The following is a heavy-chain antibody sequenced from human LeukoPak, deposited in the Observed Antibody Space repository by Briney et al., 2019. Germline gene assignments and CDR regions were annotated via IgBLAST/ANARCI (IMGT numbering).Heavy chain of an antibody. CDR2: IYYSGST. V-gene: IGHV4-30-4*01. Sequence: SETLSLTCTVSGGSISSGDYYWSWIRQPPGKGLEWIGYIYYSGSTYYNPSLKSRVTISVDTSKNQFSLKLSSVTAADTAVYFCARASRKDALDIWGQGTTVTVSS. CDR1: GGSISSGDYY. J-gene: IGHJ6*02. CDR3: ARASRKDALDI.